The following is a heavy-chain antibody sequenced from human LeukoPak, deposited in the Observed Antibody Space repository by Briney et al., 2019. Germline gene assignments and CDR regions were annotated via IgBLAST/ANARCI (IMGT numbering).Heavy chain of an antibody. CDR2: IKQDGSEK. CDR3: ARDDCSSISCYHNWFDP. J-gene: IGHJ5*02. V-gene: IGHV3-7*01. D-gene: IGHD2-2*01. CDR1: GFTISSYW. Sequence: GGSLRLSCAASGFTISSYWMSWVRQAPGQGLEWVANIKQDGSEKYYVDSVKGRFTISRDNAKNSLYLQMNSLRAEDTAVYYCARDDCSSISCYHNWFDPWGQGTLVTVSS.